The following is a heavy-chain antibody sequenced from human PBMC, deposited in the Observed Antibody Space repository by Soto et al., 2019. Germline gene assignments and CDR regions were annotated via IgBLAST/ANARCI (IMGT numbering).Heavy chain of an antibody. D-gene: IGHD3-22*01. J-gene: IGHJ4*02. CDR1: GGSISSGNYY. Sequence: PSETLSLTCTVSGGSISSGNYYWSWIRQHPGKGLEWIGYIYYSGSTNYNPSLKSRVTISVDTSKNQFSLKLSSVTAADTAVYYCARDALSRDSIWGQGTLVTVSS. CDR2: IYYSGST. V-gene: IGHV4-31*03. CDR3: ARDALSRDSI.